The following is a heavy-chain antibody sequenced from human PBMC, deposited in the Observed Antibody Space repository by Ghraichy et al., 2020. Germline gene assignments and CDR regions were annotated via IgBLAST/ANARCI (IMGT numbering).Heavy chain of an antibody. CDR3: AKDRSTYYHDSSGYYSH. J-gene: IGHJ1*01. CDR2: VSTSGGST. Sequence: GESLNISCAASGFTFSNYAMTWVRQAPGKGLEWVSAVSTSGGSTYYPDSVKGRFTISRDNSKNTLYLQMNSLRAEDTAVYYCAKDRSTYYHDSSGYYSHWGQGTLVTVSS. CDR1: GFTFSNYA. V-gene: IGHV3-23*01. D-gene: IGHD3-22*01.